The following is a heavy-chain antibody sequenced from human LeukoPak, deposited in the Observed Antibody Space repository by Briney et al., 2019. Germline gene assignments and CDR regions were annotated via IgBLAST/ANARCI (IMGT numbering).Heavy chain of an antibody. CDR2: IYYSGST. CDR1: GGSISSSSYY. CDR3: ATTSYISGWHWNFDY. V-gene: IGHV4-39*01. Sequence: PSETLSLTCTVSGGSISSSSYYWGWIRQPPGKGLESIGSIYYSGSTYYNPSLKSRVTISVDTSKNQFSLKLSPVTAADTAVYYCATTSYISGWHWNFDYWGQGTLVTVSS. J-gene: IGHJ4*02. D-gene: IGHD6-19*01.